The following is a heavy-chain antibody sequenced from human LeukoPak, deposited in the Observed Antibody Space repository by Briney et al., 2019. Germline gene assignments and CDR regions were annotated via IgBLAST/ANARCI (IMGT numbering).Heavy chain of an antibody. V-gene: IGHV3-30*01. CDR3: ARDGDRYYYYYMDV. CDR2: ISYDGSNK. Sequence: PGRSLRLSCAASGFTFSSYAMHWVRQAPGKGLEWVAVISYDGSNKYYADSVKGRFTISRDNSKNTLYLQMNSLRAEDTAVYYCARDGDRYYYYYMDVWGKGTTVTVSS. CDR1: GFTFSSYA. J-gene: IGHJ6*03. D-gene: IGHD3-3*01.